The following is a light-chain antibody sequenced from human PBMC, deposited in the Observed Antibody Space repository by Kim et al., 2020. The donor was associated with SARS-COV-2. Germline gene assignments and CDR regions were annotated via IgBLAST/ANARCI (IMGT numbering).Light chain of an antibody. V-gene: IGKV1-8*01. CDR2: DAF. Sequence: ASTGDRVTITCRASQDISNSLAWYQQKPGKAPELLIYDAFTLQRGVSPRFSGSRSGTDFTLTISSLQSEDFATYYCQQHYIYPLTFGGGTKVDIK. CDR3: QQHYIYPLT. J-gene: IGKJ4*01. CDR1: QDISNS.